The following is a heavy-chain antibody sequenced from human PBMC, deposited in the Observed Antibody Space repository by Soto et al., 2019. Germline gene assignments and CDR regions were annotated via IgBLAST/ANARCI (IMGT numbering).Heavy chain of an antibody. J-gene: IGHJ4*02. Sequence: GGSLRLSCATSGFPFSSHAMHWARQAPGKGLEWVAVISYDGRHKNYADSVKGRFTISRDKSKNTLYLQMNSLRAEDTAVYYCAREGYSSSSMDYWGQGTLVTVSS. CDR2: ISYDGRHK. CDR1: GFPFSSHA. D-gene: IGHD6-6*01. V-gene: IGHV3-30*04. CDR3: AREGYSSSSMDY.